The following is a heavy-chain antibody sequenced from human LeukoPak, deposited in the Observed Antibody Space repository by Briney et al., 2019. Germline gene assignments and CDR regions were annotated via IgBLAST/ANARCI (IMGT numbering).Heavy chain of an antibody. CDR3: AKQLGYCSDGSCYFPY. J-gene: IGHJ4*02. CDR1: GLIFSNYW. V-gene: IGHV3-7*03. Sequence: GGSLRLSCAASGLIFSNYWMTWVRQAPGKGLEWVANIKEDGSETYYADSVQGRFTISRDNSKSTLCLQTNSLRAEDTAVYYCAKQLGYCSDGSCYFPYWGQGTLVTVSS. CDR2: IKEDGSET. D-gene: IGHD2-15*01.